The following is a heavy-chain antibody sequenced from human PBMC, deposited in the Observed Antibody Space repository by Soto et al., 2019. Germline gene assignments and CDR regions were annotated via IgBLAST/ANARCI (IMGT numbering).Heavy chain of an antibody. CDR2: ISSSSSYI. V-gene: IGHV3-21*01. CDR3: ARGSPQLIHFDY. Sequence: PGGSLRLSCAASGFTFSSYSMNWVRQAPGKGLEWVSSISSSSSYIYYADSVKGRFTISRDNAKNSLYLQMNSLRAEDTAVYYCARGSPQLIHFDYWGQGTLVTVSS. D-gene: IGHD6-6*01. J-gene: IGHJ4*02. CDR1: GFTFSSYS.